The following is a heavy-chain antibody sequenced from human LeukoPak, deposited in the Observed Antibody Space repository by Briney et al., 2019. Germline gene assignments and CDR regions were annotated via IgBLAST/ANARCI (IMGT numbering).Heavy chain of an antibody. V-gene: IGHV1-18*01. CDR1: GYTFTSYG. D-gene: IGHD2-2*02. CDR2: ISAYNGNT. J-gene: IGHJ5*02. Sequence: ASVKVSCKASGYTFTSYGISWVRQAPGQGLEWMGWISAYNGNTNYAQKLQGRVTMTTDTSTSTAYMELRSLRSDDTAVYYCARVDYSSTSCYTFWFDPWGQGTLVTVSS. CDR3: ARVDYSSTSCYTFWFDP.